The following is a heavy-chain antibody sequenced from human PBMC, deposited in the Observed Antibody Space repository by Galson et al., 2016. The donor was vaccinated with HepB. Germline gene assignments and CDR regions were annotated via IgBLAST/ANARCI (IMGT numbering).Heavy chain of an antibody. D-gene: IGHD3-16*01. CDR2: LRTHTGNT. CDR1: GYSFLNYG. CDR3: ARDWGFLGGVTQNWFDP. J-gene: IGHJ5*02. Sequence: SVKVSCKASGYSFLNYGISWVRQAPGQGLEWMGRLRTHTGNTNYSQKIQGRVTLTADTSTTTVYMELRSLRPDDTAIYYCARDWGFLGGVTQNWFDPWGQGTLVIVSS. V-gene: IGHV1-18*04.